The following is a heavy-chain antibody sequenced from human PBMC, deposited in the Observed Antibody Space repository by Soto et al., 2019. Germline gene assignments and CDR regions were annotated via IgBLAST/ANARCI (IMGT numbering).Heavy chain of an antibody. J-gene: IGHJ4*02. V-gene: IGHV3-33*01. CDR2: IWYDGSNK. CDR3: ARMVGTTSPFDY. Sequence: QVQLVESGGGVVQPGRSLRLSCAASGFTFSSYGMHWVRQAPGKGLEWVAVIWYDGSNKYYADSVKGRFTISRDNSKNTRYLQMNSLRAEDTAVYYCARMVGTTSPFDYWGQGTLVTVSS. D-gene: IGHD1-7*01. CDR1: GFTFSSYG.